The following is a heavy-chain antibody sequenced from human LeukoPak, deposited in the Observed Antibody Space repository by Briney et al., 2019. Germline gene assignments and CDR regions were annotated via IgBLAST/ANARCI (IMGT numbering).Heavy chain of an antibody. V-gene: IGHV3-11*04. Sequence: GGSLRLSCAASGFTFSDYYMSWIRQAPGKGLEWVSDISSSGSTIYYADSVKGRFTISRDNTKNTLYLQMNSLGAEDTAVYYCVRDKMMDDRGVGFDPWGQGTLVTVSS. D-gene: IGHD1-1*01. J-gene: IGHJ5*02. CDR2: ISSSGSTI. CDR3: VRDKMMDDRGVGFDP. CDR1: GFTFSDYY.